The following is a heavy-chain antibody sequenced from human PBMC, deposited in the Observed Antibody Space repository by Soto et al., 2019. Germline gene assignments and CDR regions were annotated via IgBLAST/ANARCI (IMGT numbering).Heavy chain of an antibody. Sequence: SVKVSCKASGYTFTSSAVQWVRQARGQRLEWIGWIVVGSGNTNYAQKFQERVTITRDMSTSTAYMELSSLRSEDTAVYYCAAASHFDAFDIWGQGTMVTVSS. CDR2: IVVGSGNT. CDR3: AAASHFDAFDI. CDR1: GYTFTSSA. J-gene: IGHJ3*02. V-gene: IGHV1-58*01.